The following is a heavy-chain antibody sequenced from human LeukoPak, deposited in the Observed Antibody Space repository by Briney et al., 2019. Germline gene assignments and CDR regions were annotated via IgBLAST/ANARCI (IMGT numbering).Heavy chain of an antibody. Sequence: GASVKVSCKASGGTFSSYAISWVGQAPGKGLEWMGRIIPIFGTANYAQKFQGRVTITTDESTSTAYMELSSLRSEDTAVYYCARDRYCTNGVCYQYYWGQGTLVTVSS. D-gene: IGHD2-8*01. V-gene: IGHV1-69*05. CDR3: ARDRYCTNGVCYQYY. CDR2: IIPIFGTA. J-gene: IGHJ4*02. CDR1: GGTFSSYA.